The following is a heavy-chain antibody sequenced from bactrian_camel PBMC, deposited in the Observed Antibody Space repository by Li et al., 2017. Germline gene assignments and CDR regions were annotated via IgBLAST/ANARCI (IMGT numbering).Heavy chain of an antibody. V-gene: IGHV3S40*01. CDR3: VRDRGRAVPAGVFDY. D-gene: IGHD6*01. J-gene: IGHJ6*01. Sequence: DVQLVESGGGLVQPGGSLRLSCVVSGFTSSFYYMTWVRQAPGKGLEWVSFISSSGGSTLYADSVKGRFTISRDNAKNTITLELNSLKTEDTAMYYCVRDRGRAVPAGVFDYWAQGTQVTVS. CDR2: ISSSGGST. CDR1: GFTSSFYY.